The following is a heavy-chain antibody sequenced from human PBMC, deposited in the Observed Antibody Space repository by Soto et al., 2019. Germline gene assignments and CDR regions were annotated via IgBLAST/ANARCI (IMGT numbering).Heavy chain of an antibody. CDR1: GFPFSSYV. J-gene: IGHJ6*02. CDR3: AKAVTLVRGIYPYSYGLDV. D-gene: IGHD3-10*01. Sequence: DVQLLESGGGLVQPGGSLRLSCAVSGFPFSSYVMTWVRQAPGKGLEWVSVISGGGGSTNYAESVKGRFTISRDNSENTLYLQMNSLRAEDTAVYYCAKAVTLVRGIYPYSYGLDVWGQGTTVTVSS. V-gene: IGHV3-23*01. CDR2: ISGGGGST.